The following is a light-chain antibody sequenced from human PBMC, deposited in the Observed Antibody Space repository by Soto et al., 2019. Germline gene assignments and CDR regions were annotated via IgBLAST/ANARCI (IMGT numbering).Light chain of an antibody. CDR1: QSVSSTY. V-gene: IGKV3-20*01. CDR3: RHYINSRRT. CDR2: AAS. J-gene: IGKJ1*01. Sequence: EIVLTQSPGTLSLSPGERATLSCRPSQSVSSTYLDWYQQKPGQAPRLLIYAASSRATGIPDRFSGGASATDLTLTISSLEPEDFAGYHCRHYINSRRTFGQGTKVEIK.